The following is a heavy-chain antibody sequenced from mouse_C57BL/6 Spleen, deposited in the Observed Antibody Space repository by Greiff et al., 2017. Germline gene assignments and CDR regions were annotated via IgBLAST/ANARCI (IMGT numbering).Heavy chain of an antibody. CDR3: ARGYRNDEAWFAY. J-gene: IGHJ3*01. CDR2: IYPGSGST. D-gene: IGHD2-14*01. Sequence: QVQLQQPGAELVKPGASVKMSCKASGYTFTSYWITWVKQRPGQGLEWIGDIYPGSGSTNYNEKFKSKATLTVDTSSSTAYMQLSSLTSEDSAVYYCARGYRNDEAWFAYWGQGTLVTVSA. CDR1: GYTFTSYW. V-gene: IGHV1-55*01.